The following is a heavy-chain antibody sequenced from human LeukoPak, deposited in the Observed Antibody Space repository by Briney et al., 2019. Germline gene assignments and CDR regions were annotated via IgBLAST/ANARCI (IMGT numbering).Heavy chain of an antibody. V-gene: IGHV3-23*01. CDR2: ISGSGGSA. D-gene: IGHD6-19*01. CDR1: GFTFSTYG. Sequence: GGTLRLSCAASGFTFSTYGVSWVRQAPGKGLEWVSAISGSGGSAYYADSVKGRFTISRDNSKNTLYLQMNSLRAEDTAVYYCAKMTGYSSGWPFDYWGQGTLVTVSS. J-gene: IGHJ4*02. CDR3: AKMTGYSSGWPFDY.